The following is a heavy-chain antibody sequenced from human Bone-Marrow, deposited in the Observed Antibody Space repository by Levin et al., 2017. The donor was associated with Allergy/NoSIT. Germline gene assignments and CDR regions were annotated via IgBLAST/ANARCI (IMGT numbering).Heavy chain of an antibody. V-gene: IGHV3-11*05. CDR3: ASDSAFGNDAFEI. CDR2: ISGTSGYR. CDR1: GFTFSDYF. Sequence: GGSLRLSCAASGFTFSDYFMAWIRQAPGKGLEWLSYISGTSGYRNYADSVKGRFTISRDNAKNSLYLQMNSLRAEDTAVYYCASDSAFGNDAFEIWGQGTMVTVSS. D-gene: IGHD1-14*01. J-gene: IGHJ3*02.